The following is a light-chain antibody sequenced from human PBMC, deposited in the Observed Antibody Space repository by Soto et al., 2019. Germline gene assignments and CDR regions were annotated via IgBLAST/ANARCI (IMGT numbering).Light chain of an antibody. V-gene: IGKV1-5*01. CDR3: QQYNSYLWT. CDR1: QSLSSY. Sequence: DIQMTQSPSTLSASVGDRVTITCRASQSLSSYLAWYQQKPGKAPTLLIYDASNLESGVPSRFSGSGSGTEFTLTISSLQPEDFATYYCQQYNSYLWTFGQGTKVDNK. J-gene: IGKJ1*01. CDR2: DAS.